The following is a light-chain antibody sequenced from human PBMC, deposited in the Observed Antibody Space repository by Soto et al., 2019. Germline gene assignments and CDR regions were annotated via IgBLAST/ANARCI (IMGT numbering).Light chain of an antibody. CDR3: ETWDSNTWV. CDR1: SGHSSYI. CDR2: LEGSGSY. V-gene: IGLV4-60*02. Sequence: QPVLTQSSSASASLGSSVKLTCTLSSGHSSYIIAWHQQQPGKAPRYLMKLEGSGSYNTGSGVPDRFSGSSSGADRYLTISILQFEDEADYYCETWDSNTWVFGGGTQLTVL. J-gene: IGLJ3*02.